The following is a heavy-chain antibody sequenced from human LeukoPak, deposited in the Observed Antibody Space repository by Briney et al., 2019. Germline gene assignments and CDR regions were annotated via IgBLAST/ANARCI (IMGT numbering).Heavy chain of an antibody. CDR2: ISAYNGNT. J-gene: IGHJ1*01. CDR1: GYTFTSYG. V-gene: IGHV1-18*01. Sequence: VGSVKVSCKASGYTFTSYGISWVRQAPGQGLEWMGWISAYNGNTNYAQKLQGRVTMTTDTSTSTAYMELRSLRSDDTAVYYCARGVRYSNYCHNAEYFQHWGQGTLVTVSS. D-gene: IGHD4-11*01. CDR3: ARGVRYSNYCHNAEYFQH.